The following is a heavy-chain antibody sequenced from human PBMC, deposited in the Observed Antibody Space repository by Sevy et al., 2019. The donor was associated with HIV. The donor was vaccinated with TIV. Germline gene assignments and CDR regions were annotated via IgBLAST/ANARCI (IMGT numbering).Heavy chain of an antibody. CDR2: ISGSGGST. Sequence: GGSLRLSCAASGFTFSSYAMSWVRQAPGKGLEWVSAISGSGGSTYYADSVKGRFTISRDNSKNTLYLQMNSLRAENTAVYYCAKPQLQFMITFGGVINYWGQGTLVTVSS. CDR1: GFTFSSYA. J-gene: IGHJ4*02. CDR3: AKPQLQFMITFGGVINY. D-gene: IGHD3-16*01. V-gene: IGHV3-23*01.